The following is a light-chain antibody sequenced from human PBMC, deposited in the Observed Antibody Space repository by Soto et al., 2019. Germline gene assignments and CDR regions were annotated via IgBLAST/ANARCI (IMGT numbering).Light chain of an antibody. Sequence: DIVLTQSPGTLSLSPGERATLSCRASQSVSNNYLAWYQQKPGQAPRLLIYDASNRATGIPARFSGSGSGTDFTLTIRSLEPEDFAIYYCQQRANWPLTTFGHGTRLEIK. CDR1: QSVSNNY. CDR3: QQRANWPLTT. J-gene: IGKJ5*01. CDR2: DAS. V-gene: IGKV3-11*01.